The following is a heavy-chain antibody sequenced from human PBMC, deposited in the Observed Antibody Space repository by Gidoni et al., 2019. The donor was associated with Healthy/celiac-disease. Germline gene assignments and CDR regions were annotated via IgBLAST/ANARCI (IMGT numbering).Heavy chain of an antibody. CDR2: INPNSGGT. Sequence: QVQLVQSGAEVKKPGASVTVSCTASGYTFTGYYMHWVRQAPGQGLEWMGWINPNSGGTNYAQKFQGRVTMTRDTSISTAYMERSRLRSDDTAVYYCARETRYSSGSAFDYWGQGTLVTVSS. CDR3: ARETRYSSGSAFDY. V-gene: IGHV1-2*02. CDR1: GYTFTGYY. D-gene: IGHD6-19*01. J-gene: IGHJ4*02.